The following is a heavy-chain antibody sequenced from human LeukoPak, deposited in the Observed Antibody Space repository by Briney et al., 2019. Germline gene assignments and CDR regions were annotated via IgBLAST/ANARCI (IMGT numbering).Heavy chain of an antibody. CDR2: INPDTDFT. D-gene: IGHD3-16*01. J-gene: IGHJ4*02. Sequence: EASVKVSCKASGYTFTGYYIHWVRQAPGQGLEWMGWINPDTDFTNYAPKFRGRVIMTRDTSISTAYMEVRRLTFDDTAIYYCAPTSEAYTSNWSVWGQGTLVTVSP. V-gene: IGHV1-2*02. CDR3: APTSEAYTSNWSV. CDR1: GYTFTGYY.